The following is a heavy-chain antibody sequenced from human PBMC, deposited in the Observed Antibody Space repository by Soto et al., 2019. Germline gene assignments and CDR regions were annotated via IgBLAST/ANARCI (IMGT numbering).Heavy chain of an antibody. Sequence: GGSLRLSCAASGLSFSSYAMHWVRQAPGKGLEWVAVISYDGSNKYYADSVKGRFTISRDNSKNTKYLQMNSLRAEDTAVYYCARVPLYSSSSREYYYYGMDVWGQGTTVTVSS. V-gene: IGHV3-30-3*01. CDR2: ISYDGSNK. CDR1: GLSFSSYA. CDR3: ARVPLYSSSSREYYYYGMDV. D-gene: IGHD6-6*01. J-gene: IGHJ6*02.